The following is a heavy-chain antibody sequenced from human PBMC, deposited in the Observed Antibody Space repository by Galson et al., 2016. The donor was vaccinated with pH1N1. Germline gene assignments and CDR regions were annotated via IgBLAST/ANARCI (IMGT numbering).Heavy chain of an antibody. Sequence: SVKVSCKASGGTFSNSAISWVRQAPGQGLEWMGWVNPNSGNAGYARKFRDRVTLTRDTSINTVYMEMSSLRHDDTAVYYCARADHFAANGGFDPWGQGTLVTASS. CDR3: ARADHFAANGGFDP. J-gene: IGHJ5*02. CDR2: VNPNSGNA. V-gene: IGHV1-8*03. D-gene: IGHD3-10*01. CDR1: GGTFSNSA.